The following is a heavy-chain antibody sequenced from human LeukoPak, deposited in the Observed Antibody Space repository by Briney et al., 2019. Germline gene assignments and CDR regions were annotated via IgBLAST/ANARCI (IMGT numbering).Heavy chain of an antibody. CDR2: IYYSGSP. D-gene: IGHD3-22*01. J-gene: IGHJ5*02. CDR1: GGSISSYY. Sequence: SETLSLPCTVSGGSISSYYWNWLRQPPGKGLEWIGHIYYSGSPNYKHSLKRRVTISVDTSKNQFSLKLSSVAAADTAVYYCAIEYSSGRAWYDPWGQGTLVTVAS. CDR3: AIEYSSGRAWYDP. V-gene: IGHV4-59*01.